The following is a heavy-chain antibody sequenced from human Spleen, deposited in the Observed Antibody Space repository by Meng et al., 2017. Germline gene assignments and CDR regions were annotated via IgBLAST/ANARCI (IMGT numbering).Heavy chain of an antibody. V-gene: IGHV4-31*01. CDR3: ARCSVGSGYRDACDI. CDR2: INDSGST. D-gene: IGHD3-3*01. CDR1: GGSISSGGYY. Sequence: SETLSLTCTVSGGSISSGGYYWSWIRQHPGKGLEWIGYINDSGSTYYNPSLKSLVTILVDTFRNQFSLKLSSVTAADTAVYYCARCSVGSGYRDACDIWGQGTLVTVSS. J-gene: IGHJ3*02.